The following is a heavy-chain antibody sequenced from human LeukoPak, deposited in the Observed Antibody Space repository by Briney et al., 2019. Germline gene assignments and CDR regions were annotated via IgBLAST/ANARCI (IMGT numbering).Heavy chain of an antibody. CDR2: ISTYSGDT. J-gene: IGHJ4*02. CDR1: GYTFTNYG. V-gene: IGHV1-18*01. D-gene: IGHD4-17*01. Sequence: ASVKVSCKASGYTFTNYGINWVRQAPGQGLEWMGWISTYSGDTNYAQKVQGRVTMTTDTSTSTAYMELRSLRSDDTAVYYCASGYLGRAGTTDRLDYWGQGTLVTVSS. CDR3: ASGYLGRAGTTDRLDY.